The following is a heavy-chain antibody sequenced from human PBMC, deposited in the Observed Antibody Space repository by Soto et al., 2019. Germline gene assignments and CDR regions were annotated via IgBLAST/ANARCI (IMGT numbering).Heavy chain of an antibody. CDR1: GGPFNGYK. V-gene: IGHV4-34*01. CDR2: INHSGRT. D-gene: IGHD1-7*01. J-gene: IGHJ4*02. Sequence: QVHLQQRGAGLLKPSETLSLTCAVHGGPFNGYKWTWIRQPPGKGLEWIGDINHSGRTNSNPSLESRLTISADTSKNQFSLNLSSVTAADTAVYYCARGLDLWASSIDYWGQGILVTVSS. CDR3: ARGLDLWASSIDY.